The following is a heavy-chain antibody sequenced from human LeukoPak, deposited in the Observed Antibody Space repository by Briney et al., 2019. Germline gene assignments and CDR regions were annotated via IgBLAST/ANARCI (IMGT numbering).Heavy chain of an antibody. J-gene: IGHJ4*02. V-gene: IGHV3-74*01. CDR1: GFTFNSFW. CDR3: ARGGVQRVDY. Sequence: GGSLRLSCAASGFTFNSFWMHWVRQAPGEGLVWVSDMNEYATTRRYADSAKGRFTISRDNAKNTLYLQMNNLRAEDTAMYFCARGGVQRVDYWGQGTLVIVSS. CDR2: MNEYATTR. D-gene: IGHD3-10*01.